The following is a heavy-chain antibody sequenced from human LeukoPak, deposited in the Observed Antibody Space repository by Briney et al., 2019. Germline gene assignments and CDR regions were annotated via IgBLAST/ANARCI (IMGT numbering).Heavy chain of an antibody. Sequence: SETLSLTCSVSGGSISSYYWSWIRQPPGKGLEWIGYIYYSGSTNYNPSLKSRVTISVDTSKNQFSLRLNSVTAADTAVYYCARDSAPNLLAYFDYWGQGILVTVSS. CDR1: GGSISSYY. V-gene: IGHV4-59*12. D-gene: IGHD2/OR15-2a*01. CDR3: ARDSAPNLLAYFDY. CDR2: IYYSGST. J-gene: IGHJ4*02.